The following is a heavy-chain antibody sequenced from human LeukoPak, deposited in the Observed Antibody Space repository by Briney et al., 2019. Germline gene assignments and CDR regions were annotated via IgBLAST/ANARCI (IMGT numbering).Heavy chain of an antibody. CDR3: AKVSESNYDILTGYYTPYYFDY. CDR2: ISDSGGST. CDR1: GFTLSISA. V-gene: IGHV3-23*01. Sequence: GGSLRPSCAASGFTLSISAMSWVRQAPGKGLEWVSGISDSGGSTFYADSVKGRFTISRDNSKNILYLQMNSLRADDTAVYYCAKVSESNYDILTGYYTPYYFDYWGQGTLVTVSS. D-gene: IGHD3-9*01. J-gene: IGHJ4*02.